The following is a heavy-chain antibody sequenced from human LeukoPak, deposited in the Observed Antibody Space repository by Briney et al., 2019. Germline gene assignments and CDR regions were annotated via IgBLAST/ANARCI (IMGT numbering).Heavy chain of an antibody. D-gene: IGHD3-3*01. CDR1: GFTFSNFW. CDR2: IKQDGSEK. Sequence: GGSLRLSCAASGFTFSNFWMSWVRQAPGKGLEWVAIIKQDGSEKYFVDSVKGRFTISRDNSKNTLYLQMNSLRPEDTAVYYCAKGTEWTLDYWGQGTLVTVSS. CDR3: AKGTEWTLDY. J-gene: IGHJ4*02. V-gene: IGHV3-7*02.